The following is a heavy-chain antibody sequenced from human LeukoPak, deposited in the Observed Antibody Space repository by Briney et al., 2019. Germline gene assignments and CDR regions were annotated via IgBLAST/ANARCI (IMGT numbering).Heavy chain of an antibody. V-gene: IGHV3-48*03. CDR1: GFTFRSYE. Sequence: SGGSLRLSCAASGFTFRSYEMNGARHAPGKGLEGVSYISRSGSTIYFAASVEGRFTISRDNAKNSLYLQMNSLRAEDKAVYYCARDGKGRTRIGYFFDYWGQGTLVTVSS. J-gene: IGHJ4*02. CDR3: ARDGKGRTRIGYFFDY. D-gene: IGHD1-7*01. CDR2: ISRSGSTI.